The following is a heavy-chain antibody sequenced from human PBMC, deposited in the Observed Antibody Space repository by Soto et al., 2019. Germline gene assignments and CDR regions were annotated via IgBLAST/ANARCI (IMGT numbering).Heavy chain of an antibody. CDR2: INPNSGDT. CDR3: ARDARGTRGFDEMDI. V-gene: IGHV1-2*02. J-gene: IGHJ6*02. D-gene: IGHD3-9*01. CDR1: GYLLTGYN. Sequence: QGHLVQSGAEVQEPGASVKVSCKASGYLLTGYNIHWVRQATGRGLEWMGWINPNSGDTEYAQNFQGRVTMTRDTSFNLVDMEMSGLMSDETAVYYCARDARGTRGFDEMDIWGQGTTVTVSS.